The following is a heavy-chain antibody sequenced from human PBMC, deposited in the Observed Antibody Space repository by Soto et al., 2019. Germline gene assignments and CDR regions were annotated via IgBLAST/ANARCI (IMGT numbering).Heavy chain of an antibody. D-gene: IGHD3-3*02. J-gene: IGHJ3*02. CDR3: ARVLGNDAFDI. CDR2: IYYSGST. Sequence: SETLSLTCAVSGVSLSGFYWSWIRQPPGKGLEYIGYIYYSGSTYYNPSLKSRVTVSLDSSKNQFSLKLSSVTAADTAVYYCARVLGNDAFDIWGQGTMVT. CDR1: GVSLSGFY. V-gene: IGHV4-59*12.